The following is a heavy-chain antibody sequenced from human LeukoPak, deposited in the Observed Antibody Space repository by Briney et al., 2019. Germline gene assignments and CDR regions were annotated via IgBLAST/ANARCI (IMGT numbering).Heavy chain of an antibody. D-gene: IGHD3-22*01. CDR1: GFTVSSNY. Sequence: GGSLRLSCAASGFTVSSNYMSWVRQAPGKGLGWVSVIYSGGSTYYADSVKGRFTISRDNSKNTLYLQMNSLRAEDTAVYYCARDHSGYLTYYFDYWGQATLVTVSS. CDR3: ARDHSGYLTYYFDY. J-gene: IGHJ4*02. CDR2: IYSGGST. V-gene: IGHV3-53*01.